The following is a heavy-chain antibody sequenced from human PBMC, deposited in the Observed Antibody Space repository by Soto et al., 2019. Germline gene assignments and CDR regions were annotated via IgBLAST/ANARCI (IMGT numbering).Heavy chain of an antibody. D-gene: IGHD6-13*01. J-gene: IGHJ4*02. Sequence: VGSLRLSCAASGFTFSSYWMGWVRQAPGKGLEWVANIKQDGSEKYYVDSVKGRFTISRDNAKNSLYLQMNSLRAEDTAVYYCARDRGSSLAEFDSWGQGTLVTV. V-gene: IGHV3-7*01. CDR1: GFTFSSYW. CDR3: ARDRGSSLAEFDS. CDR2: IKQDGSEK.